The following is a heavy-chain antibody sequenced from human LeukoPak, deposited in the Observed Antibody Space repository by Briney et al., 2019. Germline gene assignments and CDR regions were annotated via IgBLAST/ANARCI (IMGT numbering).Heavy chain of an antibody. CDR1: GYTFTGYY. CDR2: INPNSGGT. CDR3: AANLVVVTAYLDY. Sequence: ASVKVSCKASGYTFTGYYMHWVRQAPGQGLEWMGWINPNSGGTNYAQKFQGRVTMTRDTSISTAYMELSRLRSGDTAVYYCAANLVVVTAYLDYWGQGTLVTVSS. J-gene: IGHJ4*02. D-gene: IGHD2-21*02. V-gene: IGHV1-2*02.